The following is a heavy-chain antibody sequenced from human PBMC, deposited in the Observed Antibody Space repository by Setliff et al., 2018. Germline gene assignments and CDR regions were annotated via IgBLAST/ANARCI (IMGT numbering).Heavy chain of an antibody. D-gene: IGHD6-6*01. V-gene: IGHV4-34*01. CDR2: INHSAVT. Sequence: GSLRLSCVGSDFTFSNSAMSWVRQAPGKGLEWIGEINHSAVTNYNPSLKSRVTFSVDTSKNQFSLKLTSVTAADTAVYYCARGRNIAARLFDSWGQGTLVTVSS. CDR3: ARGRNIAARLFDS. CDR1: DFTFSNSA. J-gene: IGHJ4*02.